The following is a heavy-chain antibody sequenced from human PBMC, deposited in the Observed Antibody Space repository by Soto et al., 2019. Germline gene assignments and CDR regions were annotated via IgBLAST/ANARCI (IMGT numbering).Heavy chain of an antibody. CDR3: ARFLSGDCSGFVCYGIAYYAMDV. CDR1: GASIRSSTYY. D-gene: IGHD2-21*02. CDR2: IYYSGST. V-gene: IGHV4-39*01. Sequence: SETLSLTCTVSGASIRSSTYYWGWIRQPPGKGLEWIGSIYYSGSTYYNPSLKSRVTISVDTSKNQFSLKLTSVTAADTAVYYCARFLSGDCSGFVCYGIAYYAMDVWGQGTTVTVSS. J-gene: IGHJ6*02.